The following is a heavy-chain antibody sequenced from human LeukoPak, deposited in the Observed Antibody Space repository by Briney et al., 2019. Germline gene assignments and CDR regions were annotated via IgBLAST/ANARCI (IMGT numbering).Heavy chain of an antibody. CDR1: GFTFSSYA. J-gene: IGHJ5*02. CDR3: AKEPGP. Sequence: GRSLRLSCAASGFTFSSYAMHWVRQAPGKGLEWVAVISYDGSNKYYADSVKGRFTISRDNSKNTVYLQMNSLRAEDTAIYYCAKEPGPWGQGTLVTVSS. D-gene: IGHD1-14*01. CDR2: ISYDGSNK. V-gene: IGHV3-30-3*01.